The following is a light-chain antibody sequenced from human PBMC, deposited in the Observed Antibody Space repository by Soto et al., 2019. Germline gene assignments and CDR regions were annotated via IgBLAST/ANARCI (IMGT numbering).Light chain of an antibody. CDR2: EVT. V-gene: IGLV2-8*01. CDR1: SSDVGDYNY. Sequence: QSVLTQPPSASGSPGQSVTISCTGTSSDVGDYNYVSWFRQHPGKAPKLMIYEVTKRPSGVPDRFSGSKSGNTASLTVSGLQAEDEADYYCISYAGSNNFVVFGGGTKLTVL. CDR3: ISYAGSNNFVV. J-gene: IGLJ2*01.